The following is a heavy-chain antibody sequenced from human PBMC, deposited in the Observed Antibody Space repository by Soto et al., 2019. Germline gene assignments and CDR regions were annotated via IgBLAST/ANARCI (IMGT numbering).Heavy chain of an antibody. Sequence: QVQLVESGGGVVQPGRSLRLSCAACGFTFSSYGMHWVRQAPGKGLEWVAVIWYDGSNKYYADSVKGRFTNSRDNSKNTLYLQMNSLRAEDTAVYYCARDYDSSGYPRYYFDYWGQGTLVTVSS. CDR1: GFTFSSYG. CDR2: IWYDGSNK. V-gene: IGHV3-33*01. D-gene: IGHD3-22*01. CDR3: ARDYDSSGYPRYYFDY. J-gene: IGHJ4*02.